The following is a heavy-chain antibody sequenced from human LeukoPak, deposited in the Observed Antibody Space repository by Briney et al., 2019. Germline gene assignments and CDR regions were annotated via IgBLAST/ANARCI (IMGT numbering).Heavy chain of an antibody. J-gene: IGHJ1*01. V-gene: IGHV3-23*01. CDR1: GFTFGSYG. D-gene: IGHD3-22*01. CDR2: ITPNADRT. Sequence: PGGSLRLSCAASGFTFGSYGMSWARQAPGKGLEWVSFITPNADRTSYADSVEGRFTISRDNPRNTLYMQMNSLRDEDTAVYYCAIMHGYYDGSGYWVQWGQGTLVTVSS. CDR3: AIMHGYYDGSGYWVQ.